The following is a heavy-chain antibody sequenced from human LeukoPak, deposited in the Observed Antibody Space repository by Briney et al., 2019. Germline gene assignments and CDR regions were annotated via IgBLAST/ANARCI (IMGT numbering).Heavy chain of an antibody. D-gene: IGHD3-16*01. J-gene: IGHJ5*02. V-gene: IGHV3-7*04. CDR2: IKQDGSEK. CDR1: GFTFSNYW. Sequence: GGSLRLSCSASGFTFSNYWMTWVRQAPGKGLEWVANIKQDGSEKYYVDSVKGRFTISRDNAKKSLYLQMNSLGAEDTAVYFCARDMIILQSWGQGTLVTVSS. CDR3: ARDMIILQS.